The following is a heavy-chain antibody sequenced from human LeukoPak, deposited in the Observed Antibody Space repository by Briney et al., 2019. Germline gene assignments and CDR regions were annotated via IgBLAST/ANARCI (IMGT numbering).Heavy chain of an antibody. J-gene: IGHJ4*02. CDR3: ARGGVRIRRGEVDY. CDR1: GYTFTTNG. Sequence: ASVKVSCKASGYTFTTNGISWVRQAPGQGLEWMGIINPSGGSTSYAQKFQGRVTMTRDMSTSTVYMELSSLRSGDTAVYYCARGGVRIRRGEVDYWGQGTLVTVSS. D-gene: IGHD2-15*01. V-gene: IGHV1-46*01. CDR2: INPSGGST.